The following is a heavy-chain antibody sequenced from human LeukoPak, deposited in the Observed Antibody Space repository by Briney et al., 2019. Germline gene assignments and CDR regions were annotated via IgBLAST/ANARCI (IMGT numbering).Heavy chain of an antibody. CDR2: ITDSGGNT. CDR1: GFTFSSYA. Sequence: PGGSLRLSCAASGFTFSSYAMNWVRQAPGKGLEWVSGITDSGGNTYYADSVKGRFTISRDDSKNTAYLQMNSLRVEDTAIYYCARSYCSSGSGTCYTSFGAFDFWGQGTMVTVSS. J-gene: IGHJ3*01. CDR3: ARSYCSSGSGTCYTSFGAFDF. D-gene: IGHD2-15*01. V-gene: IGHV3-23*01.